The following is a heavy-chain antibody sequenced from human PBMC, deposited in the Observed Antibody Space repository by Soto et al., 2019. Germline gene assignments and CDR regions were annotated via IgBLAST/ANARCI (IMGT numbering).Heavy chain of an antibody. CDR1: GGSISSYY. CDR2: IYYSGST. V-gene: IGHV4-59*01. D-gene: IGHD3-9*01. J-gene: IGHJ5*02. Sequence: PSETLSLTCTVSGGSISSYYWSWIRQPPGKGLEWIGYIYYSGSTNYNPSLKSRVTISVDTSKNQFSLKLSSVTAANTAVYYCARGSYYDILTGYYPTGERLDPWGQGTLVTVSS. CDR3: ARGSYYDILTGYYPTGERLDP.